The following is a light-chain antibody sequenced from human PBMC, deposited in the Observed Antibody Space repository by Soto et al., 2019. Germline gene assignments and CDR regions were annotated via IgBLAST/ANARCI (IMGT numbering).Light chain of an antibody. J-gene: IGKJ1*01. CDR3: QQYGSSPPT. CDR1: QSVSSNY. CDR2: GAS. Sequence: EIVLTQCPGTVSLSPGERATLSCRASQSVSSNYLAWYQRKPGQAPRLLIYGASSRATGIPNRFSGSGSGTDFTLTITRLEPEDFAVYYCQQYGSSPPTFGQGTKVEIK. V-gene: IGKV3-20*01.